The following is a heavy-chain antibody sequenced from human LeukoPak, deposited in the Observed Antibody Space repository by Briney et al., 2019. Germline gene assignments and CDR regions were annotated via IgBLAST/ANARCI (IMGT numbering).Heavy chain of an antibody. CDR2: IYTSGST. CDR3: ASRGYSYGPVEPDAFDI. CDR1: GGSISSGSYY. J-gene: IGHJ3*02. Sequence: SETLSLTCTVSGGSISSGSYYWSWIRQPAGKGLEWIGRIYTSGSTNYNPSLKSRVTISVDTSKNQFSLKLSSVTAADTAVYYCASRGYSYGPVEPDAFDIWGQGTMVTVSS. D-gene: IGHD5-18*01. V-gene: IGHV4-61*02.